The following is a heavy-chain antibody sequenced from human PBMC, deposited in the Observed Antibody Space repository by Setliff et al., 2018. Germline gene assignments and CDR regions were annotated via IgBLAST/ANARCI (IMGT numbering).Heavy chain of an antibody. V-gene: IGHV4-61*09. Sequence: SETLSLTCTVSGDSISSGSYYWTWIRQPAGKGLEWIGHFHTGGSSSPSLKSRVTISVDRAKNHFSLKLTSVTAADTAMYYCARSRYYDSSGNNYGLDYWGQGTLVTVSS. D-gene: IGHD3-22*01. J-gene: IGHJ4*02. CDR2: FHTGGS. CDR3: ARSRYYDSSGNNYGLDY. CDR1: GDSISSGSYY.